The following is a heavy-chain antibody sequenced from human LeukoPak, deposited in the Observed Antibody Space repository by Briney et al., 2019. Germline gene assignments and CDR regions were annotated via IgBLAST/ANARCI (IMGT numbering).Heavy chain of an antibody. V-gene: IGHV4-59*08. CDR3: AKSIRYCSGGSCYREGWYYYYGMDV. CDR1: GDSISRYY. CDR2: IYYSGSN. J-gene: IGHJ6*02. D-gene: IGHD2-15*01. Sequence: KTSETLSLTCTVSGDSISRYYWSWIRQPPGKGLEWIGYIYYSGSNNYTPSLRSRVTISVDTCKNHFSLKLSSVTAADTAVYYCAKSIRYCSGGSCYREGWYYYYGMDVWGQGTTVTVSS.